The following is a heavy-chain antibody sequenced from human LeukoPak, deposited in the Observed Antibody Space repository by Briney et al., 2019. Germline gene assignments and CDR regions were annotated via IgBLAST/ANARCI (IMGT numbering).Heavy chain of an antibody. J-gene: IGHJ4*02. D-gene: IGHD3-16*01. V-gene: IGHV4-39*01. CDR1: GGSISTSTYY. CDR3: QLYYDYVWGSEYYFDY. CDR2: IYYSGSTYT. Sequence: SETLSLTCTVSGGSISTSTYYWGWIRQPPGKGLEWIGSIYYSGSTYTYYNPSLKSRVTISVDTSKNQFSLKLSSVTAADTAVYYCQLYYDYVWGSEYYFDYWGQGTLVTVSS.